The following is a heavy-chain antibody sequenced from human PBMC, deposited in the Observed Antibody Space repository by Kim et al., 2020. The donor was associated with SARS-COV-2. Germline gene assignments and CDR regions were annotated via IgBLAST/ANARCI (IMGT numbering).Heavy chain of an antibody. D-gene: IGHD5-12*01. Sequence: ASVKVSCKASGHTLTSYLMHWVRQAPGQRLEWMGWINAGNGDTKYSQKFQGRVTITRDTFASTAYMELSSLRSEDTALYYCATDRWVSGCLDYWGQWTLVTVSS. J-gene: IGHJ4*02. CDR3: ATDRWVSGCLDY. CDR2: INAGNGDT. CDR1: GHTLTSYL. V-gene: IGHV1-3*01.